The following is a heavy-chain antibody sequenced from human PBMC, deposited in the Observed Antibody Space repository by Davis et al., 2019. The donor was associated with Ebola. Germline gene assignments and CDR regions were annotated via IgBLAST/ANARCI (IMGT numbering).Heavy chain of an antibody. Sequence: SETLSLTCAVYIGSFSGYFWTWIRQPPGKGLEWIGETNHSGDANYNPPLKSRVSISVDTLKNQFSLKINSVTAADTAMYYCARGKSVAAAGTGYYFDYWGQGNLVTVSS. J-gene: IGHJ4*02. D-gene: IGHD1/OR15-1a*01. CDR3: ARGKSVAAAGTGYYFDY. CDR1: IGSFSGYF. CDR2: TNHSGDA. V-gene: IGHV4-34*01.